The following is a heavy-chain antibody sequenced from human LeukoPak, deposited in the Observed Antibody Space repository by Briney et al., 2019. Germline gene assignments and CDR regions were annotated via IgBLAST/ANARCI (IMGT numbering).Heavy chain of an antibody. CDR1: GYTLTELS. D-gene: IGHD1-20*01. V-gene: IGHV1-24*01. CDR3: ATQMLYNWNRQSPFDY. Sequence: VASVKVSCKVSGYTLTELSMHWVRQAPGKGLEWMGGFDPEDGETIYAQKFQGRVTMTEDTSTDTAYMELSSLRSEDTAVYYCATQMLYNWNRQSPFDYWGQGTLVTVSS. J-gene: IGHJ4*02. CDR2: FDPEDGET.